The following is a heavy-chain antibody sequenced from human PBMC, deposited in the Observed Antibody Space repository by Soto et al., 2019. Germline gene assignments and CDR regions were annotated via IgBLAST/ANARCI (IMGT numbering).Heavy chain of an antibody. J-gene: IGHJ4*02. V-gene: IGHV3-30*18. D-gene: IGHD3-16*01. CDR3: AKGPAGGDTHRSADY. CDR1: GFTFSNYG. CDR2: IRNDGSNE. Sequence: RLSCAPSGFTFSNYGMHWVRQAPGKGLEWVAVIRNDGSNEYYADSVKGRFTISRDNPKHTLYLQMNSLRAEDTAVYYCAKGPAGGDTHRSADYWGQGALVTVSS.